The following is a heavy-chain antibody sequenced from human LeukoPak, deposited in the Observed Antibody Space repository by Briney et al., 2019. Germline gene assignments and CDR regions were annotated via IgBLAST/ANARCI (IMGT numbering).Heavy chain of an antibody. Sequence: SETLSLTCAVYGGSFSSYYWSWIRQPPGNGLEWIGEINHSGSTNYNPSLKSRVTISVDTSKNQFSLKLSSVTAADTAVYYCSRGYSGGFDYWGQGTLVTVSS. V-gene: IGHV4-34*01. D-gene: IGHD3-10*01. CDR2: INHSGST. J-gene: IGHJ4*02. CDR3: SRGYSGGFDY. CDR1: GGSFSSYY.